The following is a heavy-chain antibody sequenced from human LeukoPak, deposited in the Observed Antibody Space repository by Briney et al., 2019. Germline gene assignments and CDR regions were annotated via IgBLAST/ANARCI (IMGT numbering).Heavy chain of an antibody. CDR2: ISAYNGNT. V-gene: IGHV1-18*01. CDR3: ATANVLRYFDWLADDAFDI. Sequence: GASVKVSCKASGYTFTSYGISWVRQAPGQGLEWMGWISAYNGNTNYAQKLQGRVTMTTDTSTSTAYMELRNLRSDDTAVYYCATANVLRYFDWLADDAFDIWGQGTMVTVSS. CDR1: GYTFTSYG. J-gene: IGHJ3*02. D-gene: IGHD3-9*01.